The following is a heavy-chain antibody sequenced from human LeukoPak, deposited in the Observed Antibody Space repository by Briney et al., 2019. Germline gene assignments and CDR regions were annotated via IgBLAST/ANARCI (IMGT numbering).Heavy chain of an antibody. CDR1: GGSFSGYY. J-gene: IGHJ4*02. D-gene: IGHD2-15*01. CDR3: ARALSVVVAAEGYYFDY. V-gene: IGHV4-34*01. CDR2: INHSGST. Sequence: SETLSLTCAVYGGSFSGYYRSWIRQPPGKGLEWIGEINHSGSTNYNPSLKSRVTISVDTSKNQFSLKLSSVTAADTAVYYCARALSVVVAAEGYYFDYWGQGTLVTVSS.